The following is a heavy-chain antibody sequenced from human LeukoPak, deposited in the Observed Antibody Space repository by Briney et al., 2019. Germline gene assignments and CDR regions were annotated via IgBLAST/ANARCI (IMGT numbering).Heavy chain of an antibody. J-gene: IGHJ4*02. CDR1: GGSISSHY. CDR2: IYYSGST. V-gene: IGHV4-59*11. CDR3: ARGGYYNFDY. Sequence: PSETLSLTCTVSGGSISSHYWSRIRQPPGKGLEWIGYIYYSGSTNYNPSLKSRVTISVDTSKNQFSLKLTSVTAADTAVYYCARGGYYNFDYWGQGTLVTVSS. D-gene: IGHD3-22*01.